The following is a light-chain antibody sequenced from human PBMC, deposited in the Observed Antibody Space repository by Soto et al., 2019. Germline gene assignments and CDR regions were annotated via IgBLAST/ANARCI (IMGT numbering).Light chain of an antibody. Sequence: EVVMTQSPATLSVTQGERATLSCRVSESVSRNLAWYQQKPGQAPRLLIYDASTRATGMPDRFSGGGSGTEFTLTTSSLQSEDFVVYYCQQYNSWLPITFCQGTLLEV. V-gene: IGKV3-15*01. CDR3: QQYNSWLPIT. CDR2: DAS. J-gene: IGKJ5*01. CDR1: ESVSRN.